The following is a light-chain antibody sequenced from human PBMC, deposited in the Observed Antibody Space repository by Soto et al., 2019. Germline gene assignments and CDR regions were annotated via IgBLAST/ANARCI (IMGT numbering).Light chain of an antibody. CDR3: QHYNNWVSLS. Sequence: EVVMTQSPATLSVSPGEIATLSCRASQSVNSALAWYQQKPGQAPRLLIYDASTRATGIPARFSGSGSGTEFTLIISSLQSEDFAVYFCQHYNNWVSLSFGGGTKVEMK. J-gene: IGKJ4*01. CDR2: DAS. CDR1: QSVNSA. V-gene: IGKV3-15*01.